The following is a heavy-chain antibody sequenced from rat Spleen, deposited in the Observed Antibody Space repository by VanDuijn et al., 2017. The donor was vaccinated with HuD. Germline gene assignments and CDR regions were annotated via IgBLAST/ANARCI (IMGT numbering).Heavy chain of an antibody. Sequence: EVQLVESGGGLVQPGRSLKFSCAASGFIFSDYYMAWVRQAPTKGLEWVATISYDGRSTYYRDSVEGRFTISRDNAKSIQYLQMDSLRSEDTATYYCATGYYSAYTQSKSPFNWFTYWGLGTLVTVSS. CDR3: ATGYYSAYTQSKSPFNWFTY. J-gene: IGHJ3*01. V-gene: IGHV5-7*01. CDR1: GFIFSDYY. CDR2: ISYDGRST. D-gene: IGHD1-5*01.